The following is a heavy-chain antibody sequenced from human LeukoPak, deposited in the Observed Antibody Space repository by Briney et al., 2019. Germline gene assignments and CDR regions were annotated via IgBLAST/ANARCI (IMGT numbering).Heavy chain of an antibody. D-gene: IGHD3-22*01. Sequence: GGSLRLSCAASGLTFSKAWMSWVRQAPGGGLEWVGRFKSGTDGGTTDYAAPVKGRFIISRDDSKNTLYLQMNSLKTEDTAVYYCTTSFYDSSGYPYWGQGTLVTVSS. CDR2: FKSGTDGGTT. V-gene: IGHV3-15*01. CDR1: GLTFSKAW. CDR3: TTSFYDSSGYPY. J-gene: IGHJ4*02.